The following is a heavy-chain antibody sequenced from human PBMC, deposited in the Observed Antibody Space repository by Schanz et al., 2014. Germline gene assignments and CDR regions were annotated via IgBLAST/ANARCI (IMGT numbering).Heavy chain of an antibody. J-gene: IGHJ4*01. D-gene: IGHD4-17*01. CDR3: ARVLGGDEGLDQ. CDR1: GFTFSNYV. V-gene: IGHV3-30*02. Sequence: QVQLVESGGGLIQPGGSLRLSCAGSGFTFSNYVLHWVRQAPGKGLEWMALIRPDENSKYADSVKGRFTISRDSARNSLYLQMSSLRAEDTALYYCARVLGGDEGLDQWGHGTQVVVSS. CDR2: IRPDENSK.